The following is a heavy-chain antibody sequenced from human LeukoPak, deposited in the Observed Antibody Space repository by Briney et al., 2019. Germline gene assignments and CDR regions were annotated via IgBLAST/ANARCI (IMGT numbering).Heavy chain of an antibody. V-gene: IGHV4-30-2*01. D-gene: IGHD3-22*01. CDR3: ARGGNYYDSSGYYDY. CDR1: GGSISSGAYP. Sequence: PSETLSLTCTVSGGSISSGAYPWSWIRQPPGKGLEWIGYIHHSGSTYYSPSLKSRVTISVDRSKNQFSLKLNSVTAADTAVYYCARGGNYYDSSGYYDYWGQGTLVTVPS. J-gene: IGHJ4*02. CDR2: IHHSGST.